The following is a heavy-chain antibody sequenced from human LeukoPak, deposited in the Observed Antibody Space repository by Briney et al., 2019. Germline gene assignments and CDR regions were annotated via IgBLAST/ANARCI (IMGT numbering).Heavy chain of an antibody. Sequence: ASVKVSCKASGYTFTNCGVSWVRQAPGQGLEWMGWISPYNGNTNSAQKLQGRVTMTTDTSTSTAYMDLRSLRSDDTAVYYCARGGPFQSSSWTVYYFDYWGQGTLVTVSS. CDR3: ARGGPFQSSSWTVYYFDY. V-gene: IGHV1-18*01. CDR2: ISPYNGNT. CDR1: GYTFTNCG. D-gene: IGHD6-13*01. J-gene: IGHJ4*02.